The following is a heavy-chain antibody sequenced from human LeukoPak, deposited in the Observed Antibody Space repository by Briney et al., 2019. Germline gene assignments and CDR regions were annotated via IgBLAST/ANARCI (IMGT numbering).Heavy chain of an antibody. J-gene: IGHJ5*02. CDR1: GGSFSGYH. CDR2: INHSGTT. D-gene: IGHD2-21*02. V-gene: IGHV4-34*01. CDR3: ARGRSGDDCYPNWFDP. Sequence: SETLSLTXAVYGGSFSGYHWSWLGQPPGKGLEWIGEINHSGTTNYNPSLKSRVTISVDTSKNQFSLKLTSVTAADTAVYYCARGRSGDDCYPNWFDPWGQGTLVTVSS.